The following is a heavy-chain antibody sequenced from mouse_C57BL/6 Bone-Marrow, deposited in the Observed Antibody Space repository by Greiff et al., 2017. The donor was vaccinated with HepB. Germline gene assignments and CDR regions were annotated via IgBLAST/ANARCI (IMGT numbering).Heavy chain of an antibody. J-gene: IGHJ3*01. D-gene: IGHD3-3*01. V-gene: IGHV1-74*01. CDR2: INPSDSDT. Sequence: QVQLQQSGAELVKPGASVKVSCKASGYTFTSYWMHWVKQRPGQGLEWIGRINPSDSDTNYNQKFKGKATLTVDKSSSTAYMQLSSLTSEDSAVYYCAISGIVGHWFAYWGQGTLVTVSA. CDR3: AISGIVGHWFAY. CDR1: GYTFTSYW.